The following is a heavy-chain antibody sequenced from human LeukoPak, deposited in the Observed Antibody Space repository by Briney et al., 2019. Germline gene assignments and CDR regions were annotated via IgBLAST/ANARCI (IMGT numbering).Heavy chain of an antibody. CDR3: AREGSSGWYIRKYFDY. J-gene: IGHJ4*02. Sequence: SETLSLTCTVSGGSISSYYWSWIRQPAGKGLEWIGRIYTSGSTNYNPSLKSRVTISVYTSKNQFSLKLSSVTAADTAVYYCAREGSSGWYIRKYFDYWGQGTLVTVSS. V-gene: IGHV4-4*07. CDR1: GGSISSYY. D-gene: IGHD6-19*01. CDR2: IYTSGST.